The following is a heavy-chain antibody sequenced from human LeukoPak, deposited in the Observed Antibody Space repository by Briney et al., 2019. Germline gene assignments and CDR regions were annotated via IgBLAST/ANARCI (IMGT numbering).Heavy chain of an antibody. Sequence: ASVKVSCKASGYTFTSYYMHWVRQATGQGLEWMGWINAGNGNTKYSQKFQGRVTITRDTSASTAYMELSSLRSEDTAVYYCATESSYSSGWYGAFDIWGQGTMVTVSS. D-gene: IGHD6-19*01. CDR1: GYTFTSYY. J-gene: IGHJ3*02. CDR3: ATESSYSSGWYGAFDI. V-gene: IGHV1/OR15-3*02. CDR2: INAGNGNT.